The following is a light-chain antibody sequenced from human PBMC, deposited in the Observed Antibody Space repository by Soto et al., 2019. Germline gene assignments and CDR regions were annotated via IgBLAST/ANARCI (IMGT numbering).Light chain of an antibody. V-gene: IGLV2-11*01. Sequence: QSALTQPPSVSGSPGQSVTISCTGTSSDVGGYKYVSWYQQHPGKAPKLMTYDVSKRPSGVPDCFSGSKSGNTASLTISGLQAEDEADYYCCSNAGSYVFGTGTQLTVL. CDR1: SSDVGGYKY. J-gene: IGLJ1*01. CDR2: DVS. CDR3: CSNAGSYV.